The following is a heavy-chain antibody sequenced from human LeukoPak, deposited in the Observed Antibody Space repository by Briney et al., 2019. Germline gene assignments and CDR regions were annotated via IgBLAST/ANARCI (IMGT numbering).Heavy chain of an antibody. D-gene: IGHD3-22*01. V-gene: IGHV4-34*01. Sequence: TSETLSLTCAVYGGSFSGYYWSWIRQPPGKGLEWTGEINHSGSTNYNPSLKSRVTISVDTSKNQFSLKLSSVTAADTAVYYCARHNGRAGYYDMFDPWGQGTLVTVSS. CDR3: ARHNGRAGYYDMFDP. J-gene: IGHJ5*02. CDR1: GGSFSGYY. CDR2: INHSGST.